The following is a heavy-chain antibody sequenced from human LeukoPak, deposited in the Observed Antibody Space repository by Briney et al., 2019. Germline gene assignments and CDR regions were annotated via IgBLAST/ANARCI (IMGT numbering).Heavy chain of an antibody. CDR2: IYYSGTS. J-gene: IGHJ5*02. V-gene: IGHV4-59*01. D-gene: IGHD3-10*01. Sequence: SETLSLTCTVSGGSISSYYWSWFRQPPGKGLEWIGYIYYSGTSNYNPSLKGRVTISVDTSKNQFSLKLSSVTAADTAVYYCAGAFGELYKWFDPWGQGTLATVSS. CDR3: AGAFGELYKWFDP. CDR1: GGSISSYY.